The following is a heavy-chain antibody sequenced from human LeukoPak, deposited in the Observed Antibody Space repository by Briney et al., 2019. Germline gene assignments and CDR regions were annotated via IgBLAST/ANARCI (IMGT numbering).Heavy chain of an antibody. D-gene: IGHD3-10*01. V-gene: IGHV3-21*01. CDR1: VFTFSRDS. CDR3: ARDTSGSYTITYFDS. CDR2: IDYTNGYI. Sequence: GGSLRLSCVASVFTFSRDSMNWVREAPGKGLEWVSYIDYTNGYIYYADSVKGRLTISRDNGRNSLYLQMNNLSAEDTAVYYCARDTSGSYTITYFDSWGQGALVTVSS. J-gene: IGHJ4*02.